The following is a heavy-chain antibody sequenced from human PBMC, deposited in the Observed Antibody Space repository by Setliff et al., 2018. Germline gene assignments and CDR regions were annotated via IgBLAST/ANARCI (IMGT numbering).Heavy chain of an antibody. CDR1: GGTFKNYG. CDR2: IIPIFGTT. J-gene: IGHJ6*03. CDR3: AREGVDSRSSTDYRYYMDV. V-gene: IGHV1-69*05. D-gene: IGHD6-6*01. Sequence: SVKVSCKASGGTFKNYGISWVRQAPGQGLEWMGGIIPIFGTTNYAQKFQGRATIITDESTSTAYMELSSLRSEDTAVYYCAREGVDSRSSTDYRYYMDVWGKGTAVTVS.